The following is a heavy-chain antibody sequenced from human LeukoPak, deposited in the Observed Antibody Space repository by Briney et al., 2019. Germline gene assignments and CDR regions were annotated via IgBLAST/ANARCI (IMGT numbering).Heavy chain of an antibody. CDR1: GGSISSYY. D-gene: IGHD5-12*01. CDR3: ARVYSGYDLPGSLANYYFDY. CDR2: FYSGGST. J-gene: IGHJ4*02. Sequence: SETLSLTCTVSGGSISSYYWRWIRQPAGKGLEWIGRFYSGGSTDYNPSLKSRVTMSVETSKNQFSLKLSSVTAADTAVYYCARVYSGYDLPGSLANYYFDYWGQGTLVTVSS. V-gene: IGHV4-4*07.